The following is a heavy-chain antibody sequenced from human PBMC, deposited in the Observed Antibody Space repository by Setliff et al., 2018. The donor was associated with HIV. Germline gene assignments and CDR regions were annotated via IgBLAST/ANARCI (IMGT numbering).Heavy chain of an antibody. CDR3: ARTTGRDFGLVITNFDQ. D-gene: IGHD3-3*01. CDR2: IDHSETT. CDR1: GGSINGHS. J-gene: IGHJ4*02. Sequence: SETLSLTCTVSGGSINGHSWSWIRQPPGKVLEWIGYIDHSETTNYNPSLKSRLTISIDTSRTQFSLNLSSVTAADTAVYYCARTTGRDFGLVITNFDQWGLGTLVTVSS. V-gene: IGHV4-59*11.